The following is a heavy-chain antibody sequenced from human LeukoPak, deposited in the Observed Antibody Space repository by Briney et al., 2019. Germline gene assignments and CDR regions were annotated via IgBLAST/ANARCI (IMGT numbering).Heavy chain of an antibody. CDR2: IYYSGGA. J-gene: IGHJ5*02. V-gene: IGHV4-39*01. Sequence: SETLSLTCTVSGGSISGSSYLWGWIRQPPGKGLEWIGSIYYSGGAYHNPSLKSRVSISVDTSRNHFSLKLSSVTAADTAVYYCARHRPRPYCTNGVCYPDLWGQGTLVTASS. CDR1: GGSISGSSYL. D-gene: IGHD2-8*01. CDR3: ARHRPRPYCTNGVCYPDL.